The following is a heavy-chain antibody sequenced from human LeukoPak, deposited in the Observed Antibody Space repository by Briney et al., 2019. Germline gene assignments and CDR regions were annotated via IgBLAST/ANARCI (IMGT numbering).Heavy chain of an antibody. CDR1: GYTFTELS. Sequence: ASVKVSCKVSGYTFTELSMHWVRQAPGKGLEWMGGFDPEDGETIYAQKFQGRVTMTEDTSTDTAYMELSSLRSEDTAVYYCATGPTGTTSSGYYYYMDVWGKGTTVTVSS. CDR3: ATGPTGTTSSGYYYYMDV. CDR2: FDPEDGET. V-gene: IGHV1-24*01. J-gene: IGHJ6*03. D-gene: IGHD1-7*01.